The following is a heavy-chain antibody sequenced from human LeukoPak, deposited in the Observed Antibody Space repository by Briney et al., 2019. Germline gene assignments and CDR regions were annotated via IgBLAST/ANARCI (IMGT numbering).Heavy chain of an antibody. V-gene: IGHV3-21*01. CDR1: GFTFSSFT. CDR3: AREMYAGWYFAFDI. CDR2: ISNSGDYI. Sequence: GGPLRLSCTVSGFTFSSFTMTWVRQGPGKGLEWVASISNSGDYISYADSLKGRFTISRDNAKNSLFLQMSSLRAEDTAVYYCAREMYAGWYFAFDIWGQGTMVTVSS. D-gene: IGHD6-19*01. J-gene: IGHJ3*02.